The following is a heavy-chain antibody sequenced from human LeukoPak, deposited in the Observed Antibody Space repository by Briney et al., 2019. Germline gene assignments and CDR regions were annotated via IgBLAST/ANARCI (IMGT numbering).Heavy chain of an antibody. V-gene: IGHV3-7*03. D-gene: IGHD5-24*01. CDR3: VRDGYNQNRFDY. CDR1: GFNFRSHW. J-gene: IGHJ4*02. Sequence: PGGSLRLSCAASGFNFRSHWMNWVRQAPGKGLEWVANIKEDGSLTYYLDSVRGRFSISRDNTKKSLYLQMNSLRVEDTAVYFCVRDGYNQNRFDYWGQGTLITVSS. CDR2: IKEDGSLT.